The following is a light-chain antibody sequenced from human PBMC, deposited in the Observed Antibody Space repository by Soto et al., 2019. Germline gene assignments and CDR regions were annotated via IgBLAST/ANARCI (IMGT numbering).Light chain of an antibody. J-gene: IGLJ1*01. CDR3: SSYTGSATYV. V-gene: IGLV2-14*01. Sequence: QSVLTQPASVSGSRGQSITISCTGTSSDVGGYNYVSWYQQHPGKAPKLMIYEVNIRPSGVSNRFSGSKSGNTASLTISGLQAEDEADYYCSSYTGSATYVFGTGTKVTVL. CDR2: EVN. CDR1: SSDVGGYNY.